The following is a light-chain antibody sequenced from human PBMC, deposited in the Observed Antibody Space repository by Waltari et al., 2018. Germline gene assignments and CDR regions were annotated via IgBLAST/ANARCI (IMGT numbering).Light chain of an antibody. CDR2: WAS. V-gene: IGKV4-1*01. CDR3: QQYYGTPLWT. J-gene: IGKJ1*01. Sequence: IVMTQSPNSLAVSLGERATIHCKSSQSVLYSSNNKNYLAWYQQKPGQPPKLLIYWASTRESGVPDRFSGSGSGTDFTLTTSSLQAEDVAVYYCQQYYGTPLWTFGQGTKVEIK. CDR1: QSVLYSSNNKNY.